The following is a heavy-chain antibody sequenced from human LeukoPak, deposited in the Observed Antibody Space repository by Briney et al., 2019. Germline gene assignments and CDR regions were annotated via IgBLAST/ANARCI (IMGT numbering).Heavy chain of an antibody. V-gene: IGHV3-48*03. CDR1: GFTFSSYE. Sequence: GGSLRLSCAASGFTFSSYEMNWVRQAPGKGLEWVSYISSSGSTIYYADSVKGRFTISRDNAKNSLYLQMNSLRAEDTAVYYCARSSDCGGDCCSHYYYYGMDVWGQGTTVTVSS. D-gene: IGHD2-21*02. CDR3: ARSSDCGGDCCSHYYYYGMDV. CDR2: ISSSGSTI. J-gene: IGHJ6*02.